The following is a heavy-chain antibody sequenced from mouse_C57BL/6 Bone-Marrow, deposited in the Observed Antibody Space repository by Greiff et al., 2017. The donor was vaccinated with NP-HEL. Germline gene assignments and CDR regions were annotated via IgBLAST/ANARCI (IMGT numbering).Heavy chain of an antibody. V-gene: IGHV1-64*01. CDR2: IHPNSGST. CDR3: ANAYYSNWLAY. D-gene: IGHD2-5*01. Sequence: QVQLQQPGAELVKPGASVKLSCKASGYTFTSYWMHWVKLRPGHGLEWIGMIHPNSGSTNYNEKFKSKATLTVDNSSSTAYMQLSSLTSEDSAVYYCANAYYSNWLAYWGKGTLVTVSA. CDR1: GYTFTSYW. J-gene: IGHJ3*01.